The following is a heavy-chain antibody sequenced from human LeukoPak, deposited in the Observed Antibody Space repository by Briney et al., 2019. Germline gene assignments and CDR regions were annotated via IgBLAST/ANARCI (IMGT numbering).Heavy chain of an antibody. CDR2: ISYDGSNK. Sequence: GGSLRPSCAASGFTFSSYGMHWVRQAPGKGLEWVAVISYDGSNKYYADSAKGRFTISRDNSKNTLYLQTISLRAEDTAVYYCAKLQQDTAMVEDYWGQGTLVTVSS. J-gene: IGHJ4*02. CDR3: AKLQQDTAMVEDY. CDR1: GFTFSSYG. V-gene: IGHV3-30*18. D-gene: IGHD5-18*01.